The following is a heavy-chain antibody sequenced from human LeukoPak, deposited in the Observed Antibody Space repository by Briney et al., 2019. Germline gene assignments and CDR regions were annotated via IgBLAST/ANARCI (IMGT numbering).Heavy chain of an antibody. D-gene: IGHD5-12*01. CDR1: GFTFSSYA. CDR2: ISGSGGST. CDR3: AKDRGYDPYFDY. V-gene: IGHV3-23*01. Sequence: GESLKISCAASGFTFSSYAMSWVRQAPGKGLEWVSAISGSGGSTYYADSVKGRFTISRDNSKNTLYLQMNSLRAEDTAVYYCAKDRGYDPYFDYWGQGTLVTVSS. J-gene: IGHJ4*02.